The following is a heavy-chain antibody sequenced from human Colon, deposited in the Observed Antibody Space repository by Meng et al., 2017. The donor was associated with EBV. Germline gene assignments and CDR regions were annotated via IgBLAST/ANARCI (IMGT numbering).Heavy chain of an antibody. J-gene: IGHJ4*02. D-gene: IGHD5-18*01. CDR2: IYHSGST. CDR1: VGSISSVYW. Sequence: QQWGPGLGKPSETLSLPGGVDVGSISSVYWWTWVRQSPGKGLEWIGEIYHSGSTNYNPSLKSRVTISVDKSKTQFSLKLTSVTAADTAVYYCARGGYYSFDYWGQRTLVTVSS. CDR3: ARGGYYSFDY. V-gene: IGHV4-4*02.